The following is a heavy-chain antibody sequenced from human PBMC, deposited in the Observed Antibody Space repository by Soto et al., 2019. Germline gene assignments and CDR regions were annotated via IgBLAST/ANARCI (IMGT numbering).Heavy chain of an antibody. V-gene: IGHV3-30-3*01. CDR2: ISYDGSNK. J-gene: IGHJ5*02. D-gene: IGHD6-19*01. Sequence: QVQLVESGGGVVQPGRSLRLSCAASGFTFSSYAMHWVRQAPGKGLEWVAVISYDGSNKYYADSVKGRFTISRDNSKNTLYLQMNSLSAEDTAVYYCARGRHYLAVAGRDADWFDPWGQGTLVTVSS. CDR1: GFTFSSYA. CDR3: ARGRHYLAVAGRDADWFDP.